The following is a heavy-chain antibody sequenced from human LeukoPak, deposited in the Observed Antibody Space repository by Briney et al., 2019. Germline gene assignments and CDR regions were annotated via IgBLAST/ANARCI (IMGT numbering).Heavy chain of an antibody. V-gene: IGHV4-39*07. CDR2: FYYSGST. J-gene: IGHJ4*02. Sequence: SETLSLTFSVAGGSISSSSYYWGWIRPPPEKGLEWIGIFYYSGSTYYNPSLKSRITISVDTSKNQFSLRLSSVTAADTAVYYCARAHPSAGSAIDYWGQGTLVTVSS. CDR1: GGSISSSSYY. D-gene: IGHD3-10*01. CDR3: ARAHPSAGSAIDY.